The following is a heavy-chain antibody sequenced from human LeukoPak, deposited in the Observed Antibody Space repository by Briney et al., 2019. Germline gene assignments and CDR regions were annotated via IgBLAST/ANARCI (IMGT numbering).Heavy chain of an antibody. CDR1: GFTFSSYA. Sequence: GGSLRLSCAASGFTFSSYAMSWVRQAPGKGLGWGSGISGSGGKTYYADSVKGRFTISRDNFKHTLYLQMNSLRAEDTAVYYCARRSGIAVAGAFDYWGQGTLVTVSS. V-gene: IGHV3-23*01. CDR2: ISGSGGKT. CDR3: ARRSGIAVAGAFDY. J-gene: IGHJ4*02. D-gene: IGHD6-19*01.